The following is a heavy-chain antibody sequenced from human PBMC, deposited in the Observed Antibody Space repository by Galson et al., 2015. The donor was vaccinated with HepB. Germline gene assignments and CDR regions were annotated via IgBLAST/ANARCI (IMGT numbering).Heavy chain of an antibody. CDR1: GFTFSYYA. CDR2: ITNSGTYI. D-gene: IGHD3-22*01. Sequence: SLRLSCAASGFTFSYYAMSWVRQAPGKGLEWISSITNSGTYIHYADSVRGRFTVSRDNAKNSLYLQMNSLRAEDTAVYYCARALVVIDHWYFDLWGRGTLVTVSS. J-gene: IGHJ2*01. V-gene: IGHV3-21*01. CDR3: ARALVVIDHWYFDL.